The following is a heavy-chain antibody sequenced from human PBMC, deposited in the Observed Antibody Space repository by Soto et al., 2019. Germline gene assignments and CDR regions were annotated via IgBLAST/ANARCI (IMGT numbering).Heavy chain of an antibody. Sequence: QVQLVESGGGVVQPGRSLRLSCAASGFTFSSYAMHWVRQAPGKGLEWVAVISYDGSNKYYADSVKGRFTISRDNSKNTLYLHMNSLRAEDTAVYSCARPLWRDDYNWGYFALWGRGTLFTVSS. CDR1: GFTFSSYA. CDR3: ARPLWRDDYNWGYFAL. V-gene: IGHV3-30-3*01. D-gene: IGHD4-4*01. J-gene: IGHJ2*01. CDR2: ISYDGSNK.